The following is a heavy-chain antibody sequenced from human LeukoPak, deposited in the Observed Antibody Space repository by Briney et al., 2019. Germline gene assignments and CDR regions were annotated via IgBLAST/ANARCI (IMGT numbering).Heavy chain of an antibody. D-gene: IGHD6-19*01. J-gene: IGHJ4*02. CDR1: GGSISSYY. V-gene: IGHV4-59*01. CDR2: IYYSGST. Sequence: PSETLSLTCTVSGGSISSYYWSWIRQPPGKGQEWIGYIYYSGSTNYNPSLKSRATISVDTSKNQFSLKLSSVPAADTAVYYCAREGTVAGSIDYWGQGTLVTVSS. CDR3: AREGTVAGSIDY.